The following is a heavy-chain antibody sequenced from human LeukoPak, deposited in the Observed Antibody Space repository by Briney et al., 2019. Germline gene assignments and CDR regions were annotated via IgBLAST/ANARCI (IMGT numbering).Heavy chain of an antibody. CDR3: ARGPYSYDSSGAFDI. Sequence: PSETLSLTCTVSGGSISSSSYYWGWIRQPPGKGLEWIGSIYYSGSTYYNPSLKSRVTISVDTSKNHFSLELSSVTAADTAVYFCARGPYSYDSSGAFDIWGQGTMVTVSS. V-gene: IGHV4-39*02. D-gene: IGHD3-22*01. J-gene: IGHJ3*02. CDR1: GGSISSSSYY. CDR2: IYYSGST.